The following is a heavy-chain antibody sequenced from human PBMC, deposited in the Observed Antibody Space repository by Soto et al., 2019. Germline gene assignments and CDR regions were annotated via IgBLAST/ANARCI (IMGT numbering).Heavy chain of an antibody. J-gene: IGHJ4*02. CDR3: ARMVRGVTSFDY. CDR2: ITHSGST. Sequence: QVQLQQWGAGLLKPSETLSLTCAVYGGSFSGYYWSWIRQPPGKGLEWIGEITHSGSTNYNPSLKSRVTISVDTSKNQFSLKLSSVTAADTAVYYCARMVRGVTSFDYWGQGTLVTVSS. V-gene: IGHV4-34*01. D-gene: IGHD3-10*01. CDR1: GGSFSGYY.